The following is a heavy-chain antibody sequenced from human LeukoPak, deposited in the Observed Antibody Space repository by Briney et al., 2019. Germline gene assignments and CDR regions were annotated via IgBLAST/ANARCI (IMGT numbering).Heavy chain of an antibody. D-gene: IGHD5-18*01. CDR3: AKTPRGYSYGVYFDY. V-gene: IGHV3-9*01. CDR2: ISWNSGSI. J-gene: IGHJ4*02. CDR1: GFTFDDYA. Sequence: PGRSLRLSCAASGFTFDDYAMHWVRQAPGKGLEWVSGISWNSGSIGYADSVKGRFTISSDNAKNSLYLQMNSLRAEDTALYYCAKTPRGYSYGVYFDYWGQGTLVTVSS.